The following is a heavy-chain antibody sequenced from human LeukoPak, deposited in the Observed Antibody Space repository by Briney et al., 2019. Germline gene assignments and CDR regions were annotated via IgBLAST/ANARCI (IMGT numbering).Heavy chain of an antibody. CDR1: GGSINSFY. CDR3: ASGGSYDFWSALLFDC. D-gene: IGHD3-3*01. CDR2: IYGSGST. J-gene: IGHJ4*02. V-gene: IGHV4-4*07. Sequence: SETLSLTCTVPGGSINSFYWSWIRQPAGKGLEWIGRIYGSGSTNYNPSFKSRVTMSVDTSKNQFSLKLSSVAAADTAVYYCASGGSYDFWSALLFDCWGQGTLVTVSS.